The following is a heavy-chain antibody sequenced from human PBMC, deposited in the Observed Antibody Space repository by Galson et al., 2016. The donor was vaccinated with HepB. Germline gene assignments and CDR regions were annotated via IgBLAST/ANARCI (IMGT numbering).Heavy chain of an antibody. Sequence: QWYRDFAASVKGRITINPDTPQNQISLQLNSVTPEDTAVYYCVRNYYGSGSYYSSFDIWGQGTTVTVSS. V-gene: IGHV6-1*01. D-gene: IGHD3-10*01. J-gene: IGHJ3*02. CDR3: VRNYYGSGSYYSSFDI. CDR2: QWYR.